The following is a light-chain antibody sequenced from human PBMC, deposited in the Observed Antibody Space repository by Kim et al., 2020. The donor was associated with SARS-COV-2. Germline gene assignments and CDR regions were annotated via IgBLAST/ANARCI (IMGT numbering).Light chain of an antibody. CDR2: DAS. J-gene: IGKJ1*01. CDR3: QQRHKWPRT. Sequence: EIVLTQSPATLSLFPGERATLSCRASQNIDNELAWYQHRPGQAPRLVISDASNRATGVPARFSGSGSGTDFTLTVSGLEPEDSAVYYCQQRHKWPRTFGQGTKVDIK. CDR1: QNIDNE. V-gene: IGKV3-11*01.